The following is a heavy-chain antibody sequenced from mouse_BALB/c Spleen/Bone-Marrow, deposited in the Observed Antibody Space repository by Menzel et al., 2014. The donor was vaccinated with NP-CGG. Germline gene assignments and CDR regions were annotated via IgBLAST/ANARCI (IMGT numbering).Heavy chain of an antibody. J-gene: IGHJ4*01. D-gene: IGHD1-1*02. Sequence: ESGPDLVKPSQSLSLTCTVTGYSITSGYSWHWIGQFPGNKLEWMGYIHYSGSTNYNPSLKSQISITRDTSKNQFFLQLNSVTTEDTATYYCTRRGLYYGYAMDYWGQGTSVTVSS. V-gene: IGHV3-1*02. CDR1: GYSITSGYS. CDR3: TRRGLYYGYAMDY. CDR2: IHYSGST.